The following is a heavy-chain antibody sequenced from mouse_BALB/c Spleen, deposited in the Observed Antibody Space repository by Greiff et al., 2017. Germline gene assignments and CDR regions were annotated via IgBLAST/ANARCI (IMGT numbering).Heavy chain of an antibody. CDR3: ARRQLGLRGFAY. D-gene: IGHD3-1*01. Sequence: VQLQQSGAELVRPGTSVMVSCKASGYAFTNYLIEWVKQRPGQGLEWIGVINPGSGGTNYNEKFKGKATLTADKSSSTAYMQLSSLTSDDSAVYFCARRQLGLRGFAYWGQGTLVTVSA. CDR2: INPGSGGT. J-gene: IGHJ3*01. V-gene: IGHV1-54*01. CDR1: GYAFTNYL.